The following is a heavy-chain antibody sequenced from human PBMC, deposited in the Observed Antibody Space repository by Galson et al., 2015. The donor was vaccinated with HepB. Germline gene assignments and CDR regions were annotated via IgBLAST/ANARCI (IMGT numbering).Heavy chain of an antibody. J-gene: IGHJ4*02. Sequence: SCKASGYTFTSYYMHWVRQAPGQGLEWMGIINPSGGSTSYAQKFQGRLTITKDTSKNQVVLTMTNMDPVDTATYYCAHRQQMVGAADLFDYWGQGTLVTVSS. V-gene: IGHV1-46*01. CDR1: GYTFTSYY. CDR2: INPSGGST. CDR3: AHRQQMVGAADLFDY. D-gene: IGHD3-10*01.